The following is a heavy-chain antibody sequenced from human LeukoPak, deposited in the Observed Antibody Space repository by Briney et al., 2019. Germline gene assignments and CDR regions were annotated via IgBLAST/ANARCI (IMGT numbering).Heavy chain of an antibody. D-gene: IGHD3-22*01. CDR3: ARALTPYYYDSSGYY. CDR2: ISSSSSYI. V-gene: IGHV3-21*01. CDR1: GFTFSSYS. Sequence: GGSLRLSCAASGFTFSSYSMNWVRQAPGKGLEWVSSISSSSSYIYYADSVKGRFTISRDNAKNSLYLQMNSLRAEDTAVYYCARALTPYYYDSSGYYWGQGTLVTVSS. J-gene: IGHJ4*02.